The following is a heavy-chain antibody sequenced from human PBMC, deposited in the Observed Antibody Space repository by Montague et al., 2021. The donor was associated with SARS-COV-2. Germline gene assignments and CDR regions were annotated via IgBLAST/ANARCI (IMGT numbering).Heavy chain of an antibody. V-gene: IGHV4-39*01. CDR3: ARRVKRGAFDV. CDR1: GGSINSSPYY. J-gene: IGHJ3*01. CDR2: IYYRGAS. D-gene: IGHD1-1*01. Sequence: SETLSLTCIVSGGSINSSPYYWAWIRQPPGKGLEWIATIYYRGASWSDPSLRSRVTISADTSRNQFNLKLTSVTAADMGLYYCARRVKRGAFDVWGQGTMVTVSS.